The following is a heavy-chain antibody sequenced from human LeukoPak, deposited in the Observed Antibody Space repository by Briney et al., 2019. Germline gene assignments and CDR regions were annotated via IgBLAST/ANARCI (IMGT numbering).Heavy chain of an antibody. Sequence: SETLSLTCTVSGGSISSYYWSWIRQPPGKGLEWIGYIYYSGSTNYNPSLKSRVTISVDTSKNQFSLKLSSVTAADTAVYYCARVYRGAVAVFFDYWGQGTLVTVSS. J-gene: IGHJ4*02. CDR2: IYYSGST. D-gene: IGHD6-19*01. CDR1: GGSISSYY. CDR3: ARVYRGAVAVFFDY. V-gene: IGHV4-59*01.